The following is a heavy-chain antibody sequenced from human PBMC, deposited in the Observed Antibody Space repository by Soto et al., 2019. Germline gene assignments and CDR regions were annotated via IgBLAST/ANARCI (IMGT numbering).Heavy chain of an antibody. D-gene: IGHD1-26*01. CDR2: INHLETT. Sequence: SETLSLTCTVSGASTTFGGYSWSWIRQTPGKGLEWIGYINHLETTFYNPSFESRLTLSIDRAKNQFSLKLHSMSAADRAVYFCARGGGSDSFDYWGQGILVTVSS. CDR3: ARGGGSDSFDY. J-gene: IGHJ4*02. CDR1: GASTTFGGYS. V-gene: IGHV4-30-2*01.